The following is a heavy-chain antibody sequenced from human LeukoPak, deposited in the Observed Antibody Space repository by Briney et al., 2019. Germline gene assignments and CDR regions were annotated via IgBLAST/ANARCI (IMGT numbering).Heavy chain of an antibody. D-gene: IGHD3-10*01. CDR1: GFTFSSYA. V-gene: IGHV3-23*01. CDR3: ANRITMVRGVILSYGMDV. J-gene: IGHJ6*04. Sequence: GGSLRLSCAASGFTFSSYAMSWVRQAPGKGLEWVSAISASGGSTYYADSVKGRFTISRDNSKNTLYLQMNSLRAEDTAVYYCANRITMVRGVILSYGMDVWGKGTTVTVSS. CDR2: ISASGGST.